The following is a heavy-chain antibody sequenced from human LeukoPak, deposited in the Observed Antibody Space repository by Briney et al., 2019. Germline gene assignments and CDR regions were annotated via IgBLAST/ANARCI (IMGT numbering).Heavy chain of an antibody. CDR3: AKGGEYSTSTDFDY. J-gene: IGHJ4*02. Sequence: GGSLRLSCAATGFTFSSYAMSWVRQAPGKGLEWVSAISGSGGSTYYADSVKGRFTISRDNSKNTLYLQMNSLRAEDTAVYYCAKGGEYSTSTDFDYWGQGTLVTVS. D-gene: IGHD6-6*01. V-gene: IGHV3-23*01. CDR1: GFTFSSYA. CDR2: ISGSGGST.